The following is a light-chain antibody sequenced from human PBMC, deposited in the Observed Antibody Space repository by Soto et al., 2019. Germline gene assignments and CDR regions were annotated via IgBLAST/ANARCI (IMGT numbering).Light chain of an antibody. CDR1: SSNIGAGYD. CDR3: QSYDSSLSGSYV. Sequence: QSVLTQPPSVSGAPGQRVIISCTGSSSNIGAGYDVHWYQQLPGTAPRLLIYGNNNRPSGVPARFSVSKSDTSASLAITGLQPEDEADYYCQSYDSSLSGSYVFGTGTKLTVL. CDR2: GNN. J-gene: IGLJ1*01. V-gene: IGLV1-40*01.